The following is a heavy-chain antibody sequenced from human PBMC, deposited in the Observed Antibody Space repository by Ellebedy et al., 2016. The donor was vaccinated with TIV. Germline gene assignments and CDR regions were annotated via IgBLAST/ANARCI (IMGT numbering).Heavy chain of an antibody. CDR2: VYHTGTT. V-gene: IGHV4-61*03. CDR3: ARAATYYDVLTGHTADWFDP. J-gene: IGHJ5*02. D-gene: IGHD3-9*01. CDR1: GGSVNTYDYF. Sequence: SETLSLTXAVSGGSVNTYDYFWSWIRQPPGEGLEWIGYVYHTGTTKYNPSLKSRATMSVDTSKNRFSLNLTSVTPADTAVYYCARAATYYDVLTGHTADWFDPWGQGTLVTVSS.